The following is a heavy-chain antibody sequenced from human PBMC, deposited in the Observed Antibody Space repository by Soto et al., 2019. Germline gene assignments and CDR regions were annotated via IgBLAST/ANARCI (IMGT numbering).Heavy chain of an antibody. CDR2: INPNSGGT. Sequence: QVQLVQSGAEVKKPGASVKVSCKASGYTFTGYYMHWVRQAPGQGLEWMGWINPNSGGTNYAQKFEGRVTMPRDTSISAAEMGLRRLRSDDTAVYYWARGRRLRLGEFTVGGVMDVWGQGTTVTVSS. CDR1: GYTFTGYY. V-gene: IGHV1-2*02. CDR3: ARGRRLRLGEFTVGGVMDV. J-gene: IGHJ6*02. D-gene: IGHD3-16*01.